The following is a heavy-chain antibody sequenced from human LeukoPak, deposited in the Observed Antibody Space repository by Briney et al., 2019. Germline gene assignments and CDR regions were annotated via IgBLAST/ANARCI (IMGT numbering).Heavy chain of an antibody. CDR3: ARDFVVVSSSSLGWFDP. D-gene: IGHD6-6*01. J-gene: IGHJ5*02. CDR2: IIPIFGTA. Sequence: GASVKVSCKASGGTFSSYAISWVRQAPGQGLEWMGGIIPIFGTANHAQKFQGRVTITADESTSTAYMELSSLRSEDTAVYYCARDFVVVSSSSLGWFDPWGQGTLVTVSS. V-gene: IGHV1-69*13. CDR1: GGTFSSYA.